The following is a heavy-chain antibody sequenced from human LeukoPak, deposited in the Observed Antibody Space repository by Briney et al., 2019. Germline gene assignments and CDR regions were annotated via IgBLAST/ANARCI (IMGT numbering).Heavy chain of an antibody. Sequence: GGSLRLSCAASGFIFSDYAMSWVRQAPGGGLEWVSGMSGTVPRTTYTDSGRGRFTTSPNNSNNTLHLQMSSLRVEDTAIYYCAKHTGTGLYNDYASRAFDLWGRGKMVSVSS. D-gene: IGHD4-17*01. CDR3: AKHTGTGLYNDYASRAFDL. V-gene: IGHV3-23*01. CDR1: GFIFSDYA. J-gene: IGHJ3*01. CDR2: MSGTVPRT.